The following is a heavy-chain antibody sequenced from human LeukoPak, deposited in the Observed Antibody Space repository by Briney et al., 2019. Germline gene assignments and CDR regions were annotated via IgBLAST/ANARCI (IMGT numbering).Heavy chain of an antibody. CDR2: ISGSGGST. V-gene: IGHV3-23*01. CDR1: GFTFSSYS. J-gene: IGHJ4*02. Sequence: GGSLRLSCAASGFTFSSYSMNWVRQAPGKGLEWVSAISGSGGSTYYADSVKGRFTISRDNSKNTLYLQMNSLRAEDTAVYYCAKGGLPSGILRYFDWLSPSFDYWGQGTLVTVSS. D-gene: IGHD3-9*01. CDR3: AKGGLPSGILRYFDWLSPSFDY.